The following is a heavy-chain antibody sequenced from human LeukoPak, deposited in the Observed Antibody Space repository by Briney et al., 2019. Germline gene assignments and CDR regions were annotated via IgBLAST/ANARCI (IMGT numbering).Heavy chain of an antibody. CDR1: GFTLTVYA. CDR3: AKDRGH. CDR2: ISGSGDRT. D-gene: IGHD6-25*01. J-gene: IGHJ4*02. V-gene: IGHV3-23*01. Sequence: GGSLRLSCAASGFTLTVYAMTWVRQAPGRGLEWVSAISGSGDRTYYADSVKGRSTISRDNSKDTLYLRMNNLRAEDTAVYYCAKDRGHWGQGTLVTVSS.